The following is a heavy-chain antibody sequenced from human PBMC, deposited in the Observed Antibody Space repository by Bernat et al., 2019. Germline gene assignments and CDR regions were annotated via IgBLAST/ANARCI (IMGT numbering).Heavy chain of an antibody. Sequence: EVQLVESGGGLVQPGGSLRLSCAASGFTFSSYAMSWVRQAPGKGLEWVSAISGSGGSTYYADSVKGRFTISRDNSKNTLYLQMNSLRAEDTAVYYCAKGCSGGSCYEPYYYGMDVWGQGTTVTVSS. D-gene: IGHD2-15*01. CDR1: GFTFSSYA. CDR2: ISGSGGST. J-gene: IGHJ6*02. V-gene: IGHV3-23*04. CDR3: AKGCSGGSCYEPYYYGMDV.